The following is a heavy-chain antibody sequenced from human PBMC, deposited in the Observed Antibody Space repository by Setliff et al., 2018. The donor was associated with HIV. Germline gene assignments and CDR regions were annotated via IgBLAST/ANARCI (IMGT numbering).Heavy chain of an antibody. CDR1: GGSISSSSYY. CDR2: IYYSGST. V-gene: IGHV4-39*01. D-gene: IGHD6-13*01. CDR3: ACGAAAGTDYYYYSSMDV. Sequence: SETLSLTCTVSGGSISSSSYYWGWIRQPPGKGLEWIGSIYYSGSTYYNPSLKRRVTISVDTSKNQFSLKLSSVTAADTAVYYCACGAAAGTDYYYYSSMDVWGKGTTVTVSS. J-gene: IGHJ6*03.